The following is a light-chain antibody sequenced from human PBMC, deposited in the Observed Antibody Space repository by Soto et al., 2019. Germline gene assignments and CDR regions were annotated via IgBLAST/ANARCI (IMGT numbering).Light chain of an antibody. Sequence: DVQMTQSPSSLSASVGDRVTNTCRASQDINIWLAWYQEKPGKAPKSLIYVASSLQTGVPLRFSGSGSGTVFTLTISSLQPEDSATYYCQQYNIYPLTFGGGTKVEIK. J-gene: IGKJ4*01. CDR2: VAS. CDR3: QQYNIYPLT. CDR1: QDINIW. V-gene: IGKV1D-16*01.